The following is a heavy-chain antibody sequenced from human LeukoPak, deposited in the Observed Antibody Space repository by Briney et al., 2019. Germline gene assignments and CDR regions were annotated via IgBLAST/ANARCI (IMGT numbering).Heavy chain of an antibody. D-gene: IGHD3-3*01. CDR2: IYYSGST. CDR3: ARGPGDGVVIIPIDY. Sequence: SQTLSLTCTVSGGSISSGGYYWSWIRQHPGKGLEWIGYIYYSGSTYYNPYLKSRVTISVDTSKNQFSLKLSSVTAADTAVYCCARGPGDGVVIIPIDYWGQGTLVTVSS. CDR1: GGSISSGGYY. V-gene: IGHV4-31*03. J-gene: IGHJ4*02.